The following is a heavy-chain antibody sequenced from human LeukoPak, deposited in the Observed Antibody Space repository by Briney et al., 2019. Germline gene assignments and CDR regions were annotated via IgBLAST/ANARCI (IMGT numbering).Heavy chain of an antibody. CDR3: ARERGAILGATVIDY. V-gene: IGHV3-48*01. CDR1: GFTFHTYG. D-gene: IGHD1-26*01. J-gene: IGHJ4*02. Sequence: PGGSRRLSCAASGFTFHTYGMNWVRQAPGKGLEWISYTSSSSSAIFYADSVKGRFTISRDNAKNLLYLQMNSLRAEDTAIYYCARERGAILGATVIDYWGQGTLVTVPS. CDR2: TSSSSSAI.